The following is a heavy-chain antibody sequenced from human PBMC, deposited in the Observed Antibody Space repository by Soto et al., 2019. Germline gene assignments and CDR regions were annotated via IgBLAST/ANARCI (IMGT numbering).Heavy chain of an antibody. D-gene: IGHD6-13*01. V-gene: IGHV1-46*01. CDR3: ANSDRAYSSSWYWFDP. Sequence: GASVKVSWKASGYTFTSYYMHWVRQAPGQGLEWMGIINPSGGSTSYAQKFQGRVTMTRDTSTSTVYMELSSLRSEDTAVYYCANSDRAYSSSWYWFDPWGQGTLVTVSS. CDR1: GYTFTSYY. J-gene: IGHJ5*02. CDR2: INPSGGST.